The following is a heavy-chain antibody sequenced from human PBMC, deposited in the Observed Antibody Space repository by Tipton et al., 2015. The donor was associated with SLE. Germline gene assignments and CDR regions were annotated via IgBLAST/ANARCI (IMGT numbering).Heavy chain of an antibody. J-gene: IGHJ4*02. Sequence: TLSLTCSVSGGSIRTYYWSWIRQPAGMGLEWIGRIHATGSANYNPSLRSRVTISVDSSKSQFSLKLSSVSAADTSMYYCAREGYSSGYYGDFDLWGQGTLVTVSS. CDR1: GGSIRTYY. V-gene: IGHV4-4*07. CDR2: IHATGSA. D-gene: IGHD6-19*01. CDR3: AREGYSSGYYGDFDL.